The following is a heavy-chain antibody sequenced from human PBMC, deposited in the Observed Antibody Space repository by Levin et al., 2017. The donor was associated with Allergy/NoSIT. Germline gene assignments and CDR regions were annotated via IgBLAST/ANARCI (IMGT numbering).Heavy chain of an antibody. J-gene: IGHJ5*02. Sequence: ASETLSLTCTVSGGSISSYYWSWIRQPPGKGLEWIGYTYYSGSSNYNPSLKSRVTISVDTSKNQNQFSLKLSSVTAADTAVYYCARIAAAGNWFDPWGQGTLVTVSS. CDR2: TYYSGSS. CDR1: GGSISSYY. V-gene: IGHV4-59*01. D-gene: IGHD6-13*01. CDR3: ARIAAAGNWFDP.